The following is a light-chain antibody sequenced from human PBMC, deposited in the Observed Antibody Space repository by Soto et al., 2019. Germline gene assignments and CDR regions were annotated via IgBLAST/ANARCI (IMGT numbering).Light chain of an antibody. CDR1: SGSIARNY. Sequence: NFMLTQPHSVSESPGKTVIISCARSSGSIARNYVQWYQQRPGSSPTTVIYEDNQRPSGVPDRFSGSIDSSSNSASLTISGLETEDEADYYCQSYDATNQVFGGGTKVTV. J-gene: IGLJ3*02. CDR2: EDN. CDR3: QSYDATNQV. V-gene: IGLV6-57*01.